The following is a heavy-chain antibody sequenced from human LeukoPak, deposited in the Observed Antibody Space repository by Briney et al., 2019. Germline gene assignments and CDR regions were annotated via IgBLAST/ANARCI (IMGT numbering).Heavy chain of an antibody. CDR3: AKEPLPPYDFWSGYWDY. D-gene: IGHD3-3*01. J-gene: IGHJ4*02. Sequence: GRSLRLSCAASGFTFSSYAMSWVRQAPGRGLEWVSAISGSGGSTYYADSVKGRFTISRDNSKNTLYLQMNSLRAEDTAVYYCAKEPLPPYDFWSGYWDYWGQGTLVTVSS. CDR1: GFTFSSYA. V-gene: IGHV3-23*01. CDR2: ISGSGGST.